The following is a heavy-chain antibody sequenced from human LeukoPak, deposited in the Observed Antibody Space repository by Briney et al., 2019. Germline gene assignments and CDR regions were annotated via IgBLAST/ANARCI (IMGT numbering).Heavy chain of an antibody. CDR3: AKPGVWFGELPFDY. CDR1: GFTFSSYA. J-gene: IGHJ4*02. Sequence: PGGSLRLSCAASGFTFSSYAMSWVRQAPGKGLEWVSAISGSGGSTYYADSVKGRFTISRDNSKNTLYPQMNSLRAEDTAVYYCAKPGVWFGELPFDYWGQGTLVTVSS. CDR2: ISGSGGST. D-gene: IGHD3-10*01. V-gene: IGHV3-23*01.